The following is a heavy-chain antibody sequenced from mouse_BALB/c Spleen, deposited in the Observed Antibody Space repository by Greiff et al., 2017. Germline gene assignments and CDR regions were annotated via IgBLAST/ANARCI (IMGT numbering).Heavy chain of an antibody. J-gene: IGHJ2*01. D-gene: IGHD2-3*01. CDR3: ARDRGYSYYFDY. CDR2: ISSGGGNT. Sequence: EVMLVESGGGLVKPGGSLKLSCAASGFTFSSYTMSWVRQTPEKRLEWVATISSGGGNTYYPDSVKGRFTISRDNAKNNLYLQMSSLRSEDTALYYCARDRGYSYYFDYWGQGTTLTVSS. V-gene: IGHV5-9*03. CDR1: GFTFSSYT.